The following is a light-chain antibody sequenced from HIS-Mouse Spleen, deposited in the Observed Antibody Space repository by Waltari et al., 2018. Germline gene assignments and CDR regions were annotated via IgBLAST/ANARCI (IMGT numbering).Light chain of an antibody. CDR1: SCSGSPSYY. Sequence: QTVVTQEPSFSVSPGGTVTLTCGFSSCSGSPSYYPSWYQQTPGQAPRTLIYSTNTRSSGVPDRFSGSILGNKAALTITGAQADDESDYYCVLYMGSGIWVFGGGTKLTVL. CDR2: STN. CDR3: VLYMGSGIWV. V-gene: IGLV8-61*01. J-gene: IGLJ3*02.